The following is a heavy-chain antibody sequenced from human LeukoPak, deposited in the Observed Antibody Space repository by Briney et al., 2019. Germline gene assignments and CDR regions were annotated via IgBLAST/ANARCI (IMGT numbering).Heavy chain of an antibody. V-gene: IGHV1-69*02. CDR3: AIRYSGSLAYDFDY. J-gene: IGHJ4*02. D-gene: IGHD1-26*01. CDR2: IIPILGIA. CDR1: GGTFSSYT. Sequence: SVKVSCKASGGTFSSYTISWVRQAPGQGLEWMGRIIPILGIANYAQKFQGRVTITADKSTSTAYMELSSLRSEDSAVYYCAIRYSGSLAYDFDYWGQGTLVTVSS.